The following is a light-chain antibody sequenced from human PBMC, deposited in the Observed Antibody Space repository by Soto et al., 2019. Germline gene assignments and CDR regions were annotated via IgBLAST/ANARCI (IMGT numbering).Light chain of an antibody. J-gene: IGLJ2*01. CDR2: TNN. Sequence: QSVLTQPPSASGTPGQRVTISCSGSSSNIGSNIVNWYQQFPGTAPKLLIYTNNQRPSGVPDRFSGSKSDTSASLAISGLQSEDEADYYCAAWDDSLNGVVFGGGTKLTVL. V-gene: IGLV1-44*01. CDR3: AAWDDSLNGVV. CDR1: SSNIGSNI.